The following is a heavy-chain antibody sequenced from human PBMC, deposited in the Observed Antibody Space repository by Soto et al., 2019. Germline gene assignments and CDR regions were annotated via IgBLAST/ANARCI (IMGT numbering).Heavy chain of an antibody. J-gene: IGHJ6*02. CDR3: ARDREELTHYYGSGSYYYYYGMDV. Sequence: ASVKVSCKASGGTFSSYTISWVRQAPGQGLEWMGRIIPILGIANYAQKFQGRVTITADKSTSTAYMELSSLRSEDTAVYYCARDREELTHYYGSGSYYYYYGMDVWGQGTTVTVSS. V-gene: IGHV1-69*04. D-gene: IGHD3-10*01. CDR1: GGTFSSYT. CDR2: IIPILGIA.